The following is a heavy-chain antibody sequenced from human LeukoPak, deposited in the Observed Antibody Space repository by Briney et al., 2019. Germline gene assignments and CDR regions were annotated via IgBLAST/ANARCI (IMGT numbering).Heavy chain of an antibody. D-gene: IGHD3-16*01. J-gene: IGHJ4*02. CDR2: IRSKASGGTT. V-gene: IGHV3-49*04. CDR1: RFSFGDYT. CDR3: SLGDY. Sequence: GGSLRLSCTASRFSFGDYTMNWVRQAPGKGLEWVGFIRSKASGGTTEYAASVKGRFSISRDDSRSIVFLQMSSLKTEDTAVYYCSLGDYWGQGTLVAVSS.